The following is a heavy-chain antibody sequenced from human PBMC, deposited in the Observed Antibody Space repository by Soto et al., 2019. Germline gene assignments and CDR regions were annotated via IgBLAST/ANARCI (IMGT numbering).Heavy chain of an antibody. CDR2: ISSSSSYI. Sequence: GGSLRLSCAASGFTFSSYAMSWVRQAPGKGLEWVSAISSSSSYIYYADSVKGRFTISRDNAKNSLYLQMNSLRAEDTAVYYCARPRERYGDYGYYYGMDAWGQGTTVTVSS. J-gene: IGHJ6*02. CDR3: ARPRERYGDYGYYYGMDA. V-gene: IGHV3-21*01. CDR1: GFTFSSYA. D-gene: IGHD4-17*01.